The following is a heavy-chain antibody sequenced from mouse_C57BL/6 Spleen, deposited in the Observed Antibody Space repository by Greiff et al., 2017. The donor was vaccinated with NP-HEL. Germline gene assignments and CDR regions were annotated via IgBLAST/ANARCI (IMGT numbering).Heavy chain of an antibody. Sequence: EVQLQQSGTVLARPGASVKMSCKTSGYTFTSYWMHWVKQRPGQGLEWIGAIYPGNSDTSYNQKFKGKAKLTAVTSASTAYMELSSLTNEDSAVYYCTNSYGNYYAMDYWGQGTSVTVSS. V-gene: IGHV1-5*01. CDR3: TNSYGNYYAMDY. J-gene: IGHJ4*01. D-gene: IGHD2-1*01. CDR2: IYPGNSDT. CDR1: GYTFTSYW.